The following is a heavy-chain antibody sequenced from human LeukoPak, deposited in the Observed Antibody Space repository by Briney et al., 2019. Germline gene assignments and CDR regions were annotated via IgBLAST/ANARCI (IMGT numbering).Heavy chain of an antibody. J-gene: IGHJ4*02. D-gene: IGHD2-2*02. CDR1: GFTFSSYA. Sequence: GGSLRLSCVTSGFTFSSYAFHWVRQAPGKGLEWVATMSFDVNNKYYADSVRGRFTISRDKSKNTLYLQMNSLGAEDTAVYSCARGYCTSSSCYNDYWGQGTLVTVSS. CDR2: MSFDVNNK. V-gene: IGHV3-30*04. CDR3: ARGYCTSSSCYNDY.